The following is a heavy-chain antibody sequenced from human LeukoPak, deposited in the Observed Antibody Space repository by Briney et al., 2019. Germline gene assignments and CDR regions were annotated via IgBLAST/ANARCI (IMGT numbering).Heavy chain of an antibody. CDR3: ARRGYSYDYNY. V-gene: IGHV4-39*01. D-gene: IGHD5-18*01. CDR1: GGSISSSTYY. J-gene: IGHJ4*02. CDR2: ISYSGST. Sequence: SEPLSLTCTVSGGSISSSTYYRGLIRQPPGKGLERIVSISYSGSTYYTPSVKSRVTISLDTSKNQFSLKLSSVTAADSAVYYCARRGYSYDYNYWGQGTLVTVSS.